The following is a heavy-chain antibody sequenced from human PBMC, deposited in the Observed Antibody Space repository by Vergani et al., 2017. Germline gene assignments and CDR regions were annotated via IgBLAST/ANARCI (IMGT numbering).Heavy chain of an antibody. Sequence: QVQLVQSGAEVKKPGASVKVFCKVSGYTLTELSMHWVRQAPGKGLEWMGGFDPEDGETIYAQKFQGRVTMTEDTSTDTAYMELSSLRSEDTAVYYCATDRSSWSINGATFDIWGQGTMVTFSS. CDR3: ATDRSSWSINGATFDI. D-gene: IGHD6-13*01. J-gene: IGHJ3*02. V-gene: IGHV1-24*01. CDR1: GYTLTELS. CDR2: FDPEDGET.